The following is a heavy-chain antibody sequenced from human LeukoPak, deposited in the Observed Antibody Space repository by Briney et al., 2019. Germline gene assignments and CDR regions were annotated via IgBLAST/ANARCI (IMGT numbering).Heavy chain of an antibody. J-gene: IGHJ4*02. Sequence: SETLSLTCAVYGGSFSGYYWTWIRQPPGKGLEWIGEINQSGSTNYNPSLNSRITISVDTSKNQFSLQLSSVTAADTAVYYCARGGMAYCSGGSCYNDFDYWGQGTLVTVSS. CDR3: ARGGMAYCSGGSCYNDFDY. D-gene: IGHD2-15*01. CDR1: GGSFSGYY. V-gene: IGHV4-34*01. CDR2: INQSGST.